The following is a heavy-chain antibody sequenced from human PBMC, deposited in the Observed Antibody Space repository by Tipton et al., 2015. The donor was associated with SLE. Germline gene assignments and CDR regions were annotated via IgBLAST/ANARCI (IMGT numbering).Heavy chain of an antibody. CDR3: ASIAAAGYY. CDR1: GYTFTSYA. V-gene: IGHV3-30-3*01. Sequence: SGPEVKKPGASVKVSCKASGYTFTSYAMHWVRQAPGKGLEWVAVISYDGSNKYYADSVKGRFTISRDNSKNTLYLQMNSLRAEDTAVYYCASIAAAGYYWGQGTLVTVSS. J-gene: IGHJ4*02. CDR2: ISYDGSNK. D-gene: IGHD6-13*01.